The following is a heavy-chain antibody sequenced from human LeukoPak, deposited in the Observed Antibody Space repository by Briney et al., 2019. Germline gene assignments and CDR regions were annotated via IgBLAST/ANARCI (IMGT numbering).Heavy chain of an antibody. Sequence: GGSLRLSCAASGFTFSSYGMHWVRQAPGKGLEWAAVIWYDGSNKYYADSVKGRFTISRDNSKNTLYLQMNSLRAEDTAVYYCARGGRAAAGTTFSDYWGQGTLVTVSS. D-gene: IGHD6-13*01. V-gene: IGHV3-33*01. CDR3: ARGGRAAAGTTFSDY. CDR2: IWYDGSNK. CDR1: GFTFSSYG. J-gene: IGHJ4*02.